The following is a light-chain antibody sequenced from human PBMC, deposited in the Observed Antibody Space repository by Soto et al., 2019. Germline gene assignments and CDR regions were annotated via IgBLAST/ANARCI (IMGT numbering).Light chain of an antibody. CDR1: QNIHTH. V-gene: IGKV1-39*01. CDR2: TAS. Sequence: DIQMTQSPSSLSASVGDRVTITCRASQNIHTHLNWYQQKPGKAPKTLIYTASSLHSGVPSRFSGSASGTDFTLTIISLQPEDFATYYCQQGDTTPITFGQGTRLEIK. J-gene: IGKJ5*01. CDR3: QQGDTTPIT.